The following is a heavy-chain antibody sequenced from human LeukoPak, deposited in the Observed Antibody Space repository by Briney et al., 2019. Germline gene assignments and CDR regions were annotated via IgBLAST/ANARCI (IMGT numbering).Heavy chain of an antibody. CDR1: GFTFSSYW. D-gene: IGHD1-26*01. J-gene: IGHJ6*02. CDR3: ARDSRWELPNNGYYHYGMDV. CDR2: IKQDGSEK. Sequence: GGSLRLSCAASGFTFSSYWMSWVRQAPGKGLEWVANIKQDGSEKYYVDSVKGRFTISRDNARNSLYLQMNSLRAEDTAVYYCARDSRWELPNNGYYHYGMDVWGQGTTVTVSS. V-gene: IGHV3-7*03.